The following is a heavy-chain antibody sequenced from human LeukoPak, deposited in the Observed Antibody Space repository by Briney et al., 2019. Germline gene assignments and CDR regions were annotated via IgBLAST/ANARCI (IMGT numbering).Heavy chain of an antibody. D-gene: IGHD1-26*01. CDR1: GGSISSDSYF. V-gene: IGHV4-61*02. Sequence: SQTLSLTCTVSGGSISSDSYFWSWIRQPAGKGLEWIGRIYTSGSTNYNPSLKSRVTISLDTSKNQFSLKLSSVTAADTAVYYCAVGPPFEYWGQGTLVTVSS. CDR2: IYTSGST. CDR3: AVGPPFEY. J-gene: IGHJ4*02.